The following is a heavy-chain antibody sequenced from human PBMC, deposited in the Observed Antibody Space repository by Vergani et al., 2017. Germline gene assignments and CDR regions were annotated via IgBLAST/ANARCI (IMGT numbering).Heavy chain of an antibody. CDR2: INHSGST. D-gene: IGHD1-26*01. CDR3: ARRSVGYFDS. V-gene: IGHV4-34*01. CDR1: GGSFSSYY. J-gene: IGHJ4*02. Sequence: QVQLQQWGAGLLKPSETLSLTCAVYGGSFSSYYWSWIRQPAGKGLEWIGEINHSGSTNYNPSLKSRVTISVDTSKNQFSLKLSSVTAADTAVYYCARRSVGYFDSGGQGILVMFSS.